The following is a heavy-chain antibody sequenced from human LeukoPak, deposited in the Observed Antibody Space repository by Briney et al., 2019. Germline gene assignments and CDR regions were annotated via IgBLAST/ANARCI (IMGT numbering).Heavy chain of an antibody. CDR2: ISGSGGGT. CDR3: AKARVYDSSGYYYLPFDY. D-gene: IGHD3-22*01. Sequence: GGSLRLSCAASGFTFSSYAMSWVRQAPGKGLEWVSAISGSGGGTYYADSVKGRFTISRDNSKNTLYLQVNSLKAEDTAVYYCAKARVYDSSGYYYLPFDYWGQGTLVTVSS. J-gene: IGHJ4*02. CDR1: GFTFSSYA. V-gene: IGHV3-23*01.